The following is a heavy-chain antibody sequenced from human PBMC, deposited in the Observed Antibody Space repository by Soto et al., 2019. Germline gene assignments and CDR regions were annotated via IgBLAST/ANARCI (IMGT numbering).Heavy chain of an antibody. CDR3: ARDRGSYSHYGMEV. CDR1: GGTFSISG. V-gene: IGHV1-69*01. CDR2: IIPVFGRA. Sequence: QVQLVQSGAEVKKPGSSVKVSCKASGGTFSISGISWVRQAPGQGLEWMGGIIPVFGRANYAQKFQGRVTITADESTSTAYMELSSLRSEDTAVYYCARDRGSYSHYGMEVWGQGTTVTVSS. D-gene: IGHD1-26*01. J-gene: IGHJ6*02.